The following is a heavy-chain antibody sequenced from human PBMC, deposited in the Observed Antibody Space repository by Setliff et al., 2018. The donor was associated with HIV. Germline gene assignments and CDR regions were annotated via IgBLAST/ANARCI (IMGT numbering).Heavy chain of an antibody. D-gene: IGHD3-10*01. CDR3: SRGRNYGSPYFYYMDV. V-gene: IGHV4-34*01. CDR1: GGSFSGYY. CDR2: IDHTGST. Sequence: KPSETLSLTCAVDGGSFSGYYWSWIRQPPGKGLEWLGEIDHTGSTNYNLSLKSRITMSADPSKNQFSLKVRSVIAADTALYYCSRGRNYGSPYFYYMDVWATGTTVTVSS. J-gene: IGHJ6*03.